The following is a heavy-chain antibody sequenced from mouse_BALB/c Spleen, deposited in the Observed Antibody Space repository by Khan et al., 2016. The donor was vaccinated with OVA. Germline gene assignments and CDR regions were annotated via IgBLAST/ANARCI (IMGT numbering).Heavy chain of an antibody. V-gene: IGHV3-2*02. CDR2: INYSGST. CDR3: VRGRSY. Sequence: EVQLQESGPGLVKPSQSPSLTCTVTGYSITSDYAWNWIRQFPGNRLEWMGYINYSGSTSKRPSLKSRISITRDTSKNQIFLQLNSVTTEDTAPFYCVRGRSYWGQGTLVTVSA. CDR1: GYSITSDYA. J-gene: IGHJ3*01.